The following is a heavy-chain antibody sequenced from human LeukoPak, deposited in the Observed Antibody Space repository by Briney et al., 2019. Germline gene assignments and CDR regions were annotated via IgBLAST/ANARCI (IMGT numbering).Heavy chain of an antibody. D-gene: IGHD5-12*01. V-gene: IGHV3-7*03. CDR3: ARGGGYDWKSFVN. Sequence: TGGSLRLSCAASGFTFSSYWMSWVRQAPGKGLEWVANIKQDGSEKYYVDSVKGRFTISRDNAKNSLYLQMNSLKSEDTAVYYCARGGGYDWKSFVNWGQGTLVTVSS. CDR1: GFTFSSYW. CDR2: IKQDGSEK. J-gene: IGHJ4*02.